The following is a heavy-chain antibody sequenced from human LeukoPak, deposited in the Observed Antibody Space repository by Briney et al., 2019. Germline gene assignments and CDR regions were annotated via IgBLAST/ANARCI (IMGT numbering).Heavy chain of an antibody. Sequence: PGGSLRLSCGASGFTFSSYAMSWVRQAPGKGLEWVSGISGSGDSTYYADSVKGRFTISRDNSKNTLYLQMNSLRAEDTALYYCAKEGSDYLSYYFYYYLDVWGKGATVTVSS. CDR1: GFTFSSYA. D-gene: IGHD2/OR15-2a*01. CDR3: AKEGSDYLSYYFYYYLDV. CDR2: ISGSGDST. V-gene: IGHV3-23*01. J-gene: IGHJ6*03.